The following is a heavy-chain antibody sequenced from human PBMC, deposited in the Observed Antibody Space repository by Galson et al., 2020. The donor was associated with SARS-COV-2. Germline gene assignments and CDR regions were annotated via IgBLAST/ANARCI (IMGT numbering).Heavy chain of an antibody. CDR2: ISGNGGST. CDR1: GFTFSSYA. CDR3: AKYARGYSVGHPFYVYY. Sequence: GGSLRLSCAASGFTFSSYAMSWVRQAPGKGLEWVSAISGNGGSTYYADSVKGRFTISRDNSKNTLYLQMNSLRAEDTAVYYGAKYARGYSVGHPFYVYYWGQGSLVTVSS. J-gene: IGHJ4*02. D-gene: IGHD5-12*01. V-gene: IGHV3-23*01.